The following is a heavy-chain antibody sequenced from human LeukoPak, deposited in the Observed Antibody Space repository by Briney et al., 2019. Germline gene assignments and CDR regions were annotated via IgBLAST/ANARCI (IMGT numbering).Heavy chain of an antibody. Sequence: GGSLRLSCAASGFTVSSNYMSWVRQAPGKGLGWVSVIYSGGNTYYADSVKGRFTISRDNSKNTLYLQMNSLRAEDTAVYYCTRGRYQFLGPNDSWGQGSLVTVSS. D-gene: IGHD2/OR15-2a*01. J-gene: IGHJ4*02. CDR2: IYSGGNT. CDR1: GFTVSSNY. V-gene: IGHV3-66*01. CDR3: TRGRYQFLGPNDS.